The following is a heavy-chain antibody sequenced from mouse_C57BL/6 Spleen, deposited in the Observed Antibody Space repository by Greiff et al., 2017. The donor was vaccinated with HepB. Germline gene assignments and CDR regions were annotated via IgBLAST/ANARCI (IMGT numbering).Heavy chain of an antibody. V-gene: IGHV3-6*01. CDR2: ISYDGSN. J-gene: IGHJ4*01. D-gene: IGHD2-1*01. CDR1: GYSITSGYY. CDR3: ARNGNYLYYAMDY. Sequence: EVKLMESGPGLVKPSQSLSLTCSVTGYSITSGYYWNWIRQFPGNKLEWMGYISYDGSNNYNPSLKNRITITRDTSKNQFFLKLNSVTTEDTATYYCARNGNYLYYAMDYRGQGTSVTVSS.